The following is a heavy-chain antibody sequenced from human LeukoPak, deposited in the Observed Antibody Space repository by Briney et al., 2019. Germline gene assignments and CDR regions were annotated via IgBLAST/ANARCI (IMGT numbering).Heavy chain of an antibody. J-gene: IGHJ4*02. CDR3: ARVGQGYDSSGYYQYYFDY. CDR1: GGSISSYY. CDR2: IYYSGST. Sequence: PSETLSLTCTVSGGSISSYYWSWIRQPPGKGLEWIGYIYYSGSTNYNPSLKSRVTISVDTSKNQFSLKLSSVTAADTAVYYCARVGQGYDSSGYYQYYFDYWGQGTLVTVSS. V-gene: IGHV4-59*01. D-gene: IGHD3-22*01.